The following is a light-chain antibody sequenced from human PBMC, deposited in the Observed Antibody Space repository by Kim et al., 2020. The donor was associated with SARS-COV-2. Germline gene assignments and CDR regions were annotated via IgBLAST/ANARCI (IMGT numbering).Light chain of an antibody. V-gene: IGLV1-47*01. CDR3: AAWDDSLSGWV. CDR1: HSNIGSNY. J-gene: IGLJ3*02. Sequence: GQTVTISCSGTHSNIGSNYGYWYQQLPGTAPKLLIYRNNQRPSGVPDRLSGSKSGTSASLAIGGLRSEDEADYYCAAWDDSLSGWVFGGGTQLTVL. CDR2: RNN.